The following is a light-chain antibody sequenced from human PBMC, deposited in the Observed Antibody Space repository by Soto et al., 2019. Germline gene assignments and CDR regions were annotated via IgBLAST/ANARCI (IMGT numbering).Light chain of an antibody. V-gene: IGKV1-5*03. CDR2: KAS. CDR1: QSVGRW. CDR3: QQYDSYST. J-gene: IGKJ1*01. Sequence: DIQMTQSPSTLSASVGDSVTITCRASQSVGRWLAWYQQKPGKAPEALIYKASTLQYGVPSRFSGSGSGTEFTLTISSLQPDDFATYYCQQYDSYSTFGQGTKVDIK.